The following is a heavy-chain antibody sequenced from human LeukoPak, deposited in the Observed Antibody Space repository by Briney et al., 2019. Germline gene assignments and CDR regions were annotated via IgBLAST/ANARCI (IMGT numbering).Heavy chain of an antibody. D-gene: IGHD6-19*01. Sequence: GGSLRLSCAASGFIFNDYWMHWVRQAPGEGPLWLSRINGDGSSTSYTHSVQGRFIISRDNAKNTLYLQMNSLRAEDTAVYYCTRQWHTPSDYWGQGTLVTVSS. CDR3: TRQWHTPSDY. CDR2: INGDGSST. J-gene: IGHJ4*02. CDR1: GFIFNDYW. V-gene: IGHV3-74*01.